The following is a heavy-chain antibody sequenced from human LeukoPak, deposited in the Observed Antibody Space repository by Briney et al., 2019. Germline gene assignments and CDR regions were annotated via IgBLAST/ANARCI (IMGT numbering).Heavy chain of an antibody. D-gene: IGHD3-22*01. J-gene: IGHJ4*02. CDR1: GFTFSIYG. V-gene: IGHV3-30*02. Sequence: GGSLRLSCAASGFTFSIYGMHWVRQAPGKGLEWVAFIRYDGSNKYYADSVKGRFTISRDNSKNTLYLQMNSLRAEDTAVYYCAKVRGVVITFFDYWGQGTLVTVSS. CDR2: IRYDGSNK. CDR3: AKVRGVVITFFDY.